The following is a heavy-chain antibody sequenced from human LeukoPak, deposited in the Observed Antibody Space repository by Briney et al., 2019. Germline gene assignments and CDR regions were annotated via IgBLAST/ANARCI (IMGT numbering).Heavy chain of an antibody. CDR3: VRSIDA. J-gene: IGHJ5*02. CDR2: IQPDGSQT. D-gene: IGHD3-3*01. CDR1: GFTFTRYW. Sequence: QPGGSLSLFCAASGFTFTRYWVKCVRHAPGKGLEWLGNIQPDGSQTFYVDSVKGRFTISRDNAKTSVSLQLNSLRAEDTAIYFCVRSIDAWGQGTLVTVSS. V-gene: IGHV3-7*03.